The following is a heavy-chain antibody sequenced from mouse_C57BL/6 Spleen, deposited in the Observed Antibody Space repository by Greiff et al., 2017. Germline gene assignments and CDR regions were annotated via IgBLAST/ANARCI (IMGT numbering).Heavy chain of an antibody. J-gene: IGHJ4*01. CDR1: GYSITSGYY. CDR2: ISYDGSN. CDR3: ARLDDLDAMDY. V-gene: IGHV3-6*01. D-gene: IGHD2-3*01. Sequence: EVKLMESGPGLVKPSQSLSLTCSVTGYSITSGYYWNWIRQFPGNKLEWMGYISYDGSNNYNPSLKNRISITRDTSKNQFFLKLNSVTTEDTATYYCARLDDLDAMDYWGQGTSVTVSS.